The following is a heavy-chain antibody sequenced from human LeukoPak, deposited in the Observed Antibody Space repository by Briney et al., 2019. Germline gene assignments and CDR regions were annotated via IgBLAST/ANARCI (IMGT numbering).Heavy chain of an antibody. J-gene: IGHJ6*03. CDR3: ASCAGTSCYYYYYMDV. CDR1: GGSISSYY. CDR2: IYYSGST. V-gene: IGHV4-59*01. Sequence: TSETLSLTCTVSGGSISSYYWSWIRQPPGKGLEWIGYIYYSGSTNYNPSLKSRVTISVDTSKNQFSLKLSSVTAADTAVYYCASCAGTSCYYYYYMDVWGKGTTVTVSS. D-gene: IGHD2-2*01.